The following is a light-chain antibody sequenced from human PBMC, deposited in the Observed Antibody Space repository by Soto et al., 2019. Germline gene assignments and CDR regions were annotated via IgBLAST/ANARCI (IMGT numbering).Light chain of an antibody. CDR1: SSDVGGYDY. CDR3: SSYTRSNTLV. V-gene: IGLV2-14*01. CDR2: QVS. Sequence: QSVLTQPASVSGSPGQSITISCTGTSSDVGGYDYVSWYQQHPGKAPKLMIYQVSNRPSGVSNRFSGSKSGNTASLTISGLQAEDEANYYCSSYTRSNTLVFGGGTKVT. J-gene: IGLJ2*01.